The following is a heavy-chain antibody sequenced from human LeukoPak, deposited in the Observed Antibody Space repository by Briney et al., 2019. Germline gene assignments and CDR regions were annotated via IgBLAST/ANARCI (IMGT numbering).Heavy chain of an antibody. CDR3: ARVSFVVVTAMDTWFDP. V-gene: IGHV4-39*07. Sequence: SETLSLTCTVSGGSISSSSYYWGWIRQPPGKGLEWIGIIYYSGSTYYNPSLKSRLTISVDTSKNQFSLKLSSVTAADTAVYYCARVSFVVVTAMDTWFDPWGQGTLVTVSS. D-gene: IGHD2-21*02. J-gene: IGHJ5*02. CDR1: GGSISSSSYY. CDR2: IYYSGST.